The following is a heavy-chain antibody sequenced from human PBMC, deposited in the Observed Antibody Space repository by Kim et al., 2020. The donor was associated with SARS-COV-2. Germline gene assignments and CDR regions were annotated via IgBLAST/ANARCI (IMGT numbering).Heavy chain of an antibody. CDR3: TRGRGYSYGVDY. D-gene: IGHD5-18*01. Sequence: GGSLRLSCTASGFTFGDYAMSWVRQAPGKGLEWVGFISSNAYGGTTEYAATVKGRFTISSEESKSNADLQMNSLKTEDTAVYYCTRGRGYSYGVDYWGQGTLVTVSS. J-gene: IGHJ4*02. CDR2: ISSNAYGGTT. CDR1: GFTFGDYA. V-gene: IGHV3-49*04.